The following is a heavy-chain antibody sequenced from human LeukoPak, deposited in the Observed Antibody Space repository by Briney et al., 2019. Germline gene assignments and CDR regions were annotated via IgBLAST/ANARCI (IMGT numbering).Heavy chain of an antibody. CDR3: ARSYGMDV. CDR1: GFTFSTYW. CDR2: INSDGSST. J-gene: IGHJ6*02. V-gene: IGHV3-74*01. Sequence: GGSLRLSCAASGFTFSTYWTHWVRQAPGKGPVWVSRINSDGSSTIYADSVKGRFTISRDNAKSTLYLQMNSLRAEDTAVYYCARSYGMDVWGQGTTVTVSS.